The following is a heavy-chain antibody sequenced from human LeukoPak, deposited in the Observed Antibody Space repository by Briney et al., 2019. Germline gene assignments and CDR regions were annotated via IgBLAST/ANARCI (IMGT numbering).Heavy chain of an antibody. V-gene: IGHV4-59*01. D-gene: IGHD1-1*01. CDR3: ARGGPEERTWRYYIDF. Sequence: SETLSLTCTVSGDSINKYFWSWLRQSPGKGPEWLGYISHNGNTNYYPSLKSRVTISLDKSNNQFSLRLSSVTAADTAVYYCARGGPEERTWRYYIDFWGQGILVTVSS. J-gene: IGHJ4*02. CDR1: GDSINKYF. CDR2: ISHNGNT.